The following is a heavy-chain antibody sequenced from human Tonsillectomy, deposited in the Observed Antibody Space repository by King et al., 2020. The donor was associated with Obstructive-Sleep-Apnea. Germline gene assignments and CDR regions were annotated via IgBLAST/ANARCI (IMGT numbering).Heavy chain of an antibody. J-gene: IGHJ4*02. CDR3: AGPDSSGWFPYDH. Sequence: VQLVESGAEVKKPGESLKISCKGFGYNFADFWIGWVRQMPGKGLEWMGVIYPGDSDTRYSPSFQGQVTISVDRSISIAYLQWRTLQASDTAMYYCAGPDSSGWFPYDHWGQGTPVTVSS. CDR2: IYPGDSDT. V-gene: IGHV5-51*01. D-gene: IGHD6-19*01. CDR1: GYNFADFW.